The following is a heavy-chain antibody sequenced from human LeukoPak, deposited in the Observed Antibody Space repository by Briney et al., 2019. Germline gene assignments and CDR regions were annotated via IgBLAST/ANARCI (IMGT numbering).Heavy chain of an antibody. V-gene: IGHV5-51*01. D-gene: IGHD3-10*01. CDR1: GFSFSSYW. Sequence: GESLKISCQGSGFSFSSYWIGWVRQRPGKGLEWMGIIFPLDSDIRYSPSFEGQVSISADKSISTAYLQWRSLTASDTAMYYCARLSGFGDLLSFGMDVWGQGTTVIVSS. J-gene: IGHJ6*02. CDR2: IFPLDSDI. CDR3: ARLSGFGDLLSFGMDV.